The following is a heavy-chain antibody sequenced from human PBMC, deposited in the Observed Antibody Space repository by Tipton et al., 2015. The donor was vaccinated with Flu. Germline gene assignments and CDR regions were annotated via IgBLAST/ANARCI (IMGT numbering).Heavy chain of an antibody. CDR1: GGTFSDFG. CDR3: AIQTIRQCSGGSCTYHPQGVLFFHS. D-gene: IGHD2-15*01. Sequence: QLVQSGAEVKKPGSSVKVSCKASGGTFSDFGISWVRQAPGQGLEWMGRVIPTYGTAKYAQKFQDRLTITADEATSTAYMELSSLRSEDTAIYFCAIQTIRQCSGGSCTYHPQGVLFFHSWGQGTLVTAS. V-gene: IGHV1-69*18. CDR2: VIPTYGTA. J-gene: IGHJ1*01.